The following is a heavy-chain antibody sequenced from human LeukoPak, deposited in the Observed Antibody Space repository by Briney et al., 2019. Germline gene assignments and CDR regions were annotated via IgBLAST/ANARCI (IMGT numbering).Heavy chain of an antibody. J-gene: IGHJ4*02. V-gene: IGHV3-33*06. CDR2: IWYDGSNK. Sequence: GGSLRLSCAASGFTFSSYGMHWVRQAPGKGLEWVAVIWYDGSNKYYADSVKGRFTISGDNSKNTLYLQMNSLRAEDTAVYYCAKDRYYDSSGSMIDYWGQGTLVTVSS. D-gene: IGHD3-22*01. CDR1: GFTFSSYG. CDR3: AKDRYYDSSGSMIDY.